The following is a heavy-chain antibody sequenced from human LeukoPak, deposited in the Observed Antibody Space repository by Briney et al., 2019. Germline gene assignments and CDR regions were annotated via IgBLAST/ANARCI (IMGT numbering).Heavy chain of an antibody. D-gene: IGHD6-13*01. CDR2: IGHTGSIT. J-gene: IGHJ4*02. CDR3: AREQQLGPFDY. CDR1: GFTFGSYS. V-gene: IGHV3-48*04. Sequence: PGGSLRLSCVGSGFTFGSYSMNWVRHAPGKGLEWVSYIGHTGSITDYADSVKGRFTISRDNAKNSLYLQMNSLRAEDTAVYYCAREQQLGPFDYWGQGTLVTVSS.